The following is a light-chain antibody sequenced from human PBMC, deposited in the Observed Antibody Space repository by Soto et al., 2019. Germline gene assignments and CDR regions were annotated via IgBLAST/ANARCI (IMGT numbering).Light chain of an antibody. Sequence: IVLTQSPGTLSLSPGERATLSCRASQSVSSSYLAWYQQKPGQAPRLLIYSASSRATGIPDRFSGSGSGTDFTLTISRLEPEDFAVYYCQQYGSSPPTLTFGGGTKVEIK. CDR2: SAS. CDR3: QQYGSSPPTLT. J-gene: IGKJ4*01. V-gene: IGKV3-20*01. CDR1: QSVSSSY.